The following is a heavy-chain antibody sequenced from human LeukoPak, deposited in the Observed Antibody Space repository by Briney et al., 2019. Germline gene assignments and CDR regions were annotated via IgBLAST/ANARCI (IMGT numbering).Heavy chain of an antibody. Sequence: GGSLRLSCAASGFTVSSNYMNWVRQAPGKGLEWVSVIYSGGSTYYADSVKGRFTISRDNSKNTLYLQMNSLRAEDTAVYYCARVAYYYDSSGYPFDYWGQGTLVTVSS. CDR2: IYSGGST. CDR1: GFTVSSNY. D-gene: IGHD3-22*01. CDR3: ARVAYYYDSSGYPFDY. J-gene: IGHJ4*02. V-gene: IGHV3-66*01.